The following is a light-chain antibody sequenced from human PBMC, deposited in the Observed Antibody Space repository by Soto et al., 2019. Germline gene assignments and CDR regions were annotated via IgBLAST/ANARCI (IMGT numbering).Light chain of an antibody. Sequence: DIQMTQSPSSVSASVGDRVTITCRASQGISSWLAWYQQKPGKAPKLLIYAASSLQRGVPSRFRVSGSGTDFTLTISSLQPQESAAYNSYQGNSFPALTFGRGTKGDIK. J-gene: IGKJ4*01. CDR3: YQGNSFPALT. CDR2: AAS. CDR1: QGISSW. V-gene: IGKV1D-12*01.